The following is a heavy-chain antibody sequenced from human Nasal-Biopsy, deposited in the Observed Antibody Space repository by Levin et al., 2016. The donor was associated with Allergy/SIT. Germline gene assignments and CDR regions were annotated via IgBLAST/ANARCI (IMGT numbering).Heavy chain of an antibody. J-gene: IGHJ4*02. Sequence: GGSLRLSCTVSGFDLNYYYMSWVRQTPGKGLEWVSYVSASGSLTNYADSVKGRFTVSRDNSDDSVILEMKSLRVEDTAVYYCARGTILGPFDHWGQGTLVTVSS. D-gene: IGHD7-27*01. V-gene: IGHV3-11*06. CDR3: ARGTILGPFDH. CDR2: VSASGSLT. CDR1: GFDLNYYY.